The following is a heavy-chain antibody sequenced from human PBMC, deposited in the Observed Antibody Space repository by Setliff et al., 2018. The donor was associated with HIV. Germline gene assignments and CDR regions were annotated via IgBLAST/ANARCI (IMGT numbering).Heavy chain of an antibody. CDR1: GDSISSSGPGYY. D-gene: IGHD3-3*01. J-gene: IGHJ4*02. Sequence: PSETLSLTCTVSGDSISSSGPGYYWGWVRQPPGGGLEWIGSVYYSGSTHYNPSLRSRVSISVDASKNQVSLGLTSVTAADTAVYFCARTQPDTIFGVVIFDHWGQGKMVTVSS. CDR2: VYYSGST. CDR3: ARTQPDTIFGVVIFDH. V-gene: IGHV4-39*01.